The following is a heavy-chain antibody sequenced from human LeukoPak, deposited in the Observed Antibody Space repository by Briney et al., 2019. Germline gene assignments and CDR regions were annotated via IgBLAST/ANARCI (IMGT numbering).Heavy chain of an antibody. CDR3: ARGSAAGTPSWFDY. D-gene: IGHD6-13*01. J-gene: IGHJ4*02. CDR2: IHHSGST. V-gene: IGHV4-4*02. Sequence: PSGTLSLTCAVSGGSISSSNWWSWVRQPPGKGLEWIEEIHHSGSTNYNPSLKSRVTISVDKSKNQFSLKLSSVTAADTAVYYCARGSAAGTPSWFDYWGQGTLVSVSS. CDR1: GGSISSSNW.